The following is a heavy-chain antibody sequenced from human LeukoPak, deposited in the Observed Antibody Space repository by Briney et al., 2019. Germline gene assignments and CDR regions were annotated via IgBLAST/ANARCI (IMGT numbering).Heavy chain of an antibody. CDR3: ARDGYSGYDFDY. V-gene: IGHV3-48*01. CDR2: IRSSSSTI. Sequence: GGSLSLSCAASGFTFSSYSMNWVRQAPGKGLEWVSYIRSSSSTIYYADSVKGRFTISRDNAKNSLYLQMNSLRAEDTAVYYCARDGYSGYDFDYWGQGTLVTVS. J-gene: IGHJ4*02. CDR1: GFTFSSYS. D-gene: IGHD5-12*01.